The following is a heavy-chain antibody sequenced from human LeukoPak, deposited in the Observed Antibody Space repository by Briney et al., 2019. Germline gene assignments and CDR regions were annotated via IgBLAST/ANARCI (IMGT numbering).Heavy chain of an antibody. V-gene: IGHV4-4*07. D-gene: IGHD3-22*01. CDR2: IHTTGST. CDR1: GYSISSGYY. J-gene: IGHJ4*02. CDR3: ARDQYYSDSSAYLFDY. Sequence: PSETLSLTCTVSGYSISSGYYWSWIRQPAGKGLEWIGRIHTTGSTNYNPSLKSRVTMSVDTSKNQFSLKLSSVTAADTAVYYCARDQYYSDSSAYLFDYWGQGTLVTVSS.